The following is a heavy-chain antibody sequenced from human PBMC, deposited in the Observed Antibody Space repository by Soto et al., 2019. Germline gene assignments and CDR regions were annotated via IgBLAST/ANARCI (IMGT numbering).Heavy chain of an antibody. V-gene: IGHV3-33*01. J-gene: IGHJ5*02. CDR3: ARGRGGGSYYGRNWFEP. Sequence: QVQLVESGGGVVQTGRSLRLSCAASGFTFSSYGMHWVRQAPGKGLEWVAVIWYDGSNKYYADSVKGRFTISRDNSKNTLYRQMNSLRAEYTAGYYWARGRGGGSYYGRNWFEPWGQGTLVTVSS. D-gene: IGHD1-26*01. CDR1: GFTFSSYG. CDR2: IWYDGSNK.